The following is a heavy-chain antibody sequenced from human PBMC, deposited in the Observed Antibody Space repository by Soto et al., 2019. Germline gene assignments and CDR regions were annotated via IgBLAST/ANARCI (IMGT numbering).Heavy chain of an antibody. J-gene: IGHJ6*02. D-gene: IGHD1-26*01. V-gene: IGHV1-8*01. CDR2: MNPNSGNT. CDR1: GYTFTNYE. CDR3: ATKAIVGPTGYYYYGMDV. Sequence: QVQLVQSGAEVKKPGASVKVSCKASGYTFTNYEINWVRQATGQVLEWMGWMNPNSGNTGYVQKFQGRVTMTRVTSISSAYMELSSLRSDDTPVYSCATKAIVGPTGYYYYGMDVWGQGTTVTVSS.